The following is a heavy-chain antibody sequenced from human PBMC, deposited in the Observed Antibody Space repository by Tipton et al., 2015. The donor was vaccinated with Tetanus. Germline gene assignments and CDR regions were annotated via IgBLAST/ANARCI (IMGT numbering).Heavy chain of an antibody. D-gene: IGHD6-19*01. CDR1: GGSISSGGYY. J-gene: IGHJ4*01. CDR3: ARERARGARGWNCFDY. Sequence: TLSLTCTVSGGSISSGGYYWSWIRQHPGKGLEWIGNIYYSGSTYYNPSLKSRVTISVDTSKNQFSVNLNSVTAADTAVYYCARERARGARGWNCFDYWGQGALVTVSS. V-gene: IGHV4-31*03. CDR2: IYYSGST.